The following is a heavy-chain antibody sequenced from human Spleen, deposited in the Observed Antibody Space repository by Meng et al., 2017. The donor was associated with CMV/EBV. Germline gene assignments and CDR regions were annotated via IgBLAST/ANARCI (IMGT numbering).Heavy chain of an antibody. Sequence: ASVKVSCKASGYTFTGYQIHWVRQAPGQGLEWMRLINPNRGVTSYVQKFQGRVTMTRDTSNGTAYMELSRLRSDDTAVYYCATWLVPDYWGQGTLVTVSS. CDR3: ATWLVPDY. J-gene: IGHJ4*02. CDR1: GYTFTGYQ. CDR2: INPNRGVT. D-gene: IGHD6-6*01. V-gene: IGHV1-2*02.